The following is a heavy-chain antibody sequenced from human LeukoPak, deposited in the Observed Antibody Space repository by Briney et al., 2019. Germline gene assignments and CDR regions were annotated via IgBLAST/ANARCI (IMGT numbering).Heavy chain of an antibody. V-gene: IGHV3-21*01. CDR1: GFTFSSYS. Sequence: GGSLRLSCAASGFTFSSYSMNWVRQAPGKGLEWVSSISSSSSYIYYADSVKGRFTISRDNAKNSLYLQMNSLRAEDTAVYYCARGGSSWYYFDYWGQGTLVTVSS. CDR3: ARGGSSWYYFDY. J-gene: IGHJ4*02. CDR2: ISSSSSYI. D-gene: IGHD6-13*01.